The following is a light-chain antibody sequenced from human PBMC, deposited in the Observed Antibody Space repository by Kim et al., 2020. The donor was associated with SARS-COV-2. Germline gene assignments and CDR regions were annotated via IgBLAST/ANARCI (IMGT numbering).Light chain of an antibody. V-gene: IGKV3-11*01. CDR2: DAS. J-gene: IGKJ2*01. Sequence: SLSPGDRATLSCRASQSISSYLAWYQQKPGQAPRLLIYDASNRATAIPARFSGSGSGTDFTLTISSLEPEDFAVYYCQQRSSWPYTFGQGTKLEI. CDR3: QQRSSWPYT. CDR1: QSISSY.